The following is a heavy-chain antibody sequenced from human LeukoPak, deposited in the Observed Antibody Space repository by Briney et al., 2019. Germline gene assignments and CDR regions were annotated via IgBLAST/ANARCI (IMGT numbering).Heavy chain of an antibody. CDR3: ARDRDWLISD. CDR1: VFIYSSFV. D-gene: IGHD2-21*02. J-gene: IGHJ4*02. CDR2: ISHDGTIT. Sequence: PGGSLRLSCAASVFIYSSFVAHWLRQAPGKGLVWVSRISHDGTITTYADSVKGRFTISRDNAKNTLYLQMNSLRVEDTAVYYWARDRDWLISDWGQGTLVTVSS. V-gene: IGHV3-74*01.